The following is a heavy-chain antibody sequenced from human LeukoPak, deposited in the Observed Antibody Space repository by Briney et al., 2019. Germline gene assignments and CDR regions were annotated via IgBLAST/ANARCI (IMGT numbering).Heavy chain of an antibody. J-gene: IGHJ5*02. CDR2: VLHTGST. D-gene: IGHD6-13*01. Sequence: PSETLSLTCAVYGYSLTNHYWIWVRQPPGKGLEWIGEVLHTGSTNYNPSLRSRVTISVDMSKNQFFLNLTSVTAADTAVYYCARGPAALHPWGQGTLVTVSS. CDR1: GYSLTNHY. V-gene: IGHV4-34*12. CDR3: ARGPAALHP.